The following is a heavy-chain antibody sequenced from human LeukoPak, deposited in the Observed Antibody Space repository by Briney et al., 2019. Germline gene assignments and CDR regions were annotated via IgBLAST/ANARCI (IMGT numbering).Heavy chain of an antibody. CDR1: GGSISSGDYY. D-gene: IGHD3-10*01. Sequence: PSETLSLTCTVSGGSISSGDYYWSWIRQPPGKGLEWIGYIYYSGSTYYNPSLKSRVTIPVDTSKNQCSLKLSSVTAADTAVYYCARGGGRGTMVRGVIIFSWFDPWGQGTLVTVSS. CDR2: IYYSGST. J-gene: IGHJ5*02. V-gene: IGHV4-30-4*01. CDR3: ARGGGRGTMVRGVIIFSWFDP.